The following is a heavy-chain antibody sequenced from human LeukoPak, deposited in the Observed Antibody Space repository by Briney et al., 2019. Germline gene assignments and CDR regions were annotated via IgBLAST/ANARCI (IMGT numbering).Heavy chain of an antibody. V-gene: IGHV3-66*02. Sequence: EGSLRLSCAASGFTVSSNYKSWVRQAPGKGLEWLSVIYSGGSTYYADSVKGRFTISRDNSKNTLYLQMNSLRAEDTAVYYCARDLSGIAVAGMRYYFDYWGQGTLVTVSS. CDR2: IYSGGST. CDR1: GFTVSSNY. J-gene: IGHJ4*02. D-gene: IGHD6-19*01. CDR3: ARDLSGIAVAGMRYYFDY.